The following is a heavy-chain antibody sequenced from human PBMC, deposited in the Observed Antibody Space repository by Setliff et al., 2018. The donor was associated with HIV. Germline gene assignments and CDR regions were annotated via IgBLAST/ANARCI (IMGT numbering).Heavy chain of an antibody. CDR3: AKETQYFYDSIGYYPLGY. J-gene: IGHJ4*02. Sequence: GGSLRLSCATTGFTFSSDGMTWVRQAPGKGLEWVSTISDLESTTYYADSVKGRFAISRDNSKNTLYLQMNGLRAEDTAVYFCAKETQYFYDSIGYYPLGYWGQGTPVTVSS. CDR2: ISDLESTT. V-gene: IGHV3-23*01. CDR1: GFTFSSDG. D-gene: IGHD3-22*01.